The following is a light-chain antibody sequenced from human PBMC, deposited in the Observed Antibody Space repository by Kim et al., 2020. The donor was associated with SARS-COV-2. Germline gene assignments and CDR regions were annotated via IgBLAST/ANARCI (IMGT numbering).Light chain of an antibody. CDR1: QDINNY. J-gene: IGKJ2*01. V-gene: IGKV1-33*01. Sequence: DIQMTQSPSSLSASVGDRVTITCQASQDINNYLNWFQQKPGKAPKLLIYDASNLETGVPSRFSGSGSGTDFTFIISNLQSEDIGTYYCQQFDGLPYTFGQGTKLEI. CDR2: DAS. CDR3: QQFDGLPYT.